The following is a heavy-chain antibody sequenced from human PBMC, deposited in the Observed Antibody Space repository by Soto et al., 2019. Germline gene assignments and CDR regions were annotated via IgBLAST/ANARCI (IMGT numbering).Heavy chain of an antibody. CDR3: AHHFSGSYYGQEDYFDY. CDR1: GFLLSTSGVG. Sequence: QITLKESGPTLVKPTQTLTLTCTFSGFLLSTSGVGVGWIRQPPGKALEWLALIYWDDDKRYSPSLKSRLTITKDTSKNQVVLTMTNMDPVDTATYYCAHHFSGSYYGQEDYFDYWGQGTLVTVSS. V-gene: IGHV2-5*02. J-gene: IGHJ4*02. D-gene: IGHD1-26*01. CDR2: IYWDDDK.